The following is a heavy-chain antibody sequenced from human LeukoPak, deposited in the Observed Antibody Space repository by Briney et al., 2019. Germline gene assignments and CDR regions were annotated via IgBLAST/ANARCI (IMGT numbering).Heavy chain of an antibody. Sequence: GGSLRLSCAASGFTVSSNYMSWVRQAPGKGLEWVSVIYSGGSTYYADSVKGRFTISRDNSKNTLYLQMNSLRAEDTAVYYCAKTSVVIITPSFFYFDYWGQGTLVTVSS. CDR1: GFTVSSNY. CDR2: IYSGGST. D-gene: IGHD3-22*01. V-gene: IGHV3-53*01. J-gene: IGHJ4*02. CDR3: AKTSVVIITPSFFYFDY.